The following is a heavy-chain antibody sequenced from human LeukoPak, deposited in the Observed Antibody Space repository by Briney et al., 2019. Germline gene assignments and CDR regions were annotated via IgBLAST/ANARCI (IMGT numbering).Heavy chain of an antibody. CDR1: GITFSNYW. J-gene: IGHJ4*02. D-gene: IGHD6-13*01. CDR3: ARGGYSSSWYWVY. Sequence: GGSLRLSCAASGITFSNYWMTWVRQAPGKGLEWVANVKQDGSEEYYVDSVRGRFTISRDNAKNSLYLQINSLRAEDTAVYYCARGGYSSSWYWVYWGQGTLVTVSS. V-gene: IGHV3-7*01. CDR2: VKQDGSEE.